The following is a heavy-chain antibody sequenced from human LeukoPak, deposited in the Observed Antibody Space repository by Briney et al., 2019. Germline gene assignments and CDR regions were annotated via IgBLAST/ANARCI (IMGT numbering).Heavy chain of an antibody. CDR3: AKNPPDIAVAGYFDY. Sequence: PTGGSLRLSCAASGLTFSMYAMSWVRQAPGKGLEWVSIICGSGGRTYYADSVKGRFTISSDNSTNTQQLKMNSLRAENTALSYGAKNPPDIAVAGYFDYWGQGTLVTVSS. J-gene: IGHJ4*02. CDR1: GLTFSMYA. D-gene: IGHD6-19*01. CDR2: ICGSGGRT. V-gene: IGHV3-23*01.